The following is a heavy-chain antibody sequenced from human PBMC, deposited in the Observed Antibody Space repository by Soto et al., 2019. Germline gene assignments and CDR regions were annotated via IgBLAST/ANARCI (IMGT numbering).Heavy chain of an antibody. CDR3: AKLRLNVVVTGNVDY. CDR2: ISGSGGST. Sequence: GGSLRLSCAASGFTFSSYAMSWVRQAPGKGLEWVSAISGSGGSTYYADSVKGRFTISRDNSKNTLYLQMNSLRAEDTAVYYCAKLRLNVVVTGNVDYWGQGTLVTVSS. V-gene: IGHV3-23*01. D-gene: IGHD2-21*02. CDR1: GFTFSSYA. J-gene: IGHJ4*02.